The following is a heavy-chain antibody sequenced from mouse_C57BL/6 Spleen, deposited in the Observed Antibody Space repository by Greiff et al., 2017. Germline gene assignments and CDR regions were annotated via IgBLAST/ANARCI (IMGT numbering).Heavy chain of an antibody. V-gene: IGHV1-61*01. CDR1: GYTFTSYW. Sequence: QVQLQQPGAELVRPGSSVKLSCKASGYTFTSYWMDWVKQRPGQGLEWIGNIYPSDSETHYNQKFKDKATLTVDKSSSTAYMQLSSLTSEDSAVYYCARGYYCDYWGQGTTRTVSS. J-gene: IGHJ2*01. CDR3: ARGYYCDY. CDR2: IYPSDSET.